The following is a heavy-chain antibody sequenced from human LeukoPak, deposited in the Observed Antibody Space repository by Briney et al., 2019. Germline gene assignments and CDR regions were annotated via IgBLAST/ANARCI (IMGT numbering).Heavy chain of an antibody. D-gene: IGHD1-26*01. Sequence: WIRQPPGKGLEWIGRIKSKTDGGTTDYAAPVKGRFTISRDDSKNTLYLQMNSLKTEDTAVYYCTTRGGSFSIFDYWGQGTLVTVSS. CDR2: IKSKTDGGTT. J-gene: IGHJ4*02. V-gene: IGHV3-15*01. CDR3: TTRGGSFSIFDY.